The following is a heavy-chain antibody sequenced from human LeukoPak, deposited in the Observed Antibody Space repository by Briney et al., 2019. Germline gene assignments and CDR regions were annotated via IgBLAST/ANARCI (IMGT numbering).Heavy chain of an antibody. V-gene: IGHV3-23*01. D-gene: IGHD6-13*01. CDR3: AKDPPQQLVEGWFDP. Sequence: PGGSLRLSCAASGFTFSSYAMSWVRQAPGKGLEWVSAISGSGGSTYYADSVKGRFTISRDNSKNTLYLQMNSLRAEDTAVHYCAKDPPQQLVEGWFDPWGQGTLVTVSS. J-gene: IGHJ5*02. CDR2: ISGSGGST. CDR1: GFTFSSYA.